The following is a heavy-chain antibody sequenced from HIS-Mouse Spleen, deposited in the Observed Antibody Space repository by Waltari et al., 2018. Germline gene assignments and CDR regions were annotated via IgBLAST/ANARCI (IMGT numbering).Heavy chain of an antibody. J-gene: IGHJ2*01. CDR2: IYYSGST. CDR3: AREIPYSSSWYDWYFDL. CDR1: GGSISRCSYY. V-gene: IGHV4-39*07. Sequence: QLQLQESGPGLGKPSETLSLTCTVSGGSISRCSYYLGWIRQPPGKGLEWIGSIYYSGSTYYNPSLKSRVTISVDTSKNQFSLKLSSVTAADTAVYYCAREIPYSSSWYDWYFDLWGRGTLVTVSS. D-gene: IGHD6-13*01.